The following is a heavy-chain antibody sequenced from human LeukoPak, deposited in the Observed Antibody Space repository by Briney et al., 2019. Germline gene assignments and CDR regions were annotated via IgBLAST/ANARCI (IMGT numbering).Heavy chain of an antibody. Sequence: GASVKVSCKASGYTFTGYYMHWVRQAPGQGLEWMGWINPNSGGTNYAQKFQGRVTMTRDTSISTAYMELSRLRSDDTAVDYCARGPPYDSSGYYFYWGQGTLVTVSS. CDR1: GYTFTGYY. D-gene: IGHD3-22*01. V-gene: IGHV1-2*02. CDR3: ARGPPYDSSGYYFY. CDR2: INPNSGGT. J-gene: IGHJ4*02.